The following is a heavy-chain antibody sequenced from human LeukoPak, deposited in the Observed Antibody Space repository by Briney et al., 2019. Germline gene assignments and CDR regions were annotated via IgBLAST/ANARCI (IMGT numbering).Heavy chain of an antibody. J-gene: IGHJ5*02. D-gene: IGHD3-10*01. CDR1: GGSISSYY. CDR3: ARDLGFMVRGVIIPNWFDP. Sequence: SETLSLTCTVSGGSISSYYWSWIRQPPGKGLEWIGYIYYSGSTNYNPSLKSRVTMSVDTSKNQFALKLSSVTAADTAVYYCARDLGFMVRGVIIPNWFDPWGQGTLVTVSS. CDR2: IYYSGST. V-gene: IGHV4-59*12.